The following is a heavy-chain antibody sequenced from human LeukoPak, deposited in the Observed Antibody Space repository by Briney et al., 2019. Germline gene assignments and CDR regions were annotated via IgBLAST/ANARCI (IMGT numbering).Heavy chain of an antibody. CDR1: GYSISSGYY. D-gene: IGHD6-13*01. CDR3: ARVRGSSWHYFDY. Sequence: SETLSLTCTVSGYSISSGYYWGWIRQPPGKGLEWIGNIYHSGSTYYNPSLKSRVTISVDTSKNQISLKLSSVTAADTAVYYCARVRGSSWHYFDYWGQGTLVTVSS. J-gene: IGHJ4*02. V-gene: IGHV4-38-2*02. CDR2: IYHSGST.